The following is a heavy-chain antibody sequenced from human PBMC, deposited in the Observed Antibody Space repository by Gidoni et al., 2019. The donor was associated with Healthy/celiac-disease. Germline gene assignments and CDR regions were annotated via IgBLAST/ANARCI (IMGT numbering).Heavy chain of an antibody. CDR2: INHSGST. V-gene: IGHV4-34*01. J-gene: IGHJ4*02. CDR3: ARYLIPYSSSGFDY. D-gene: IGHD6-6*01. CDR1: GGSFSGYY. Sequence: QVQLQQWGAGLLKPSETLSLTCAVYGGSFSGYYWSWIRQPPGKGLEWIGEINHSGSTNYNPSLKRRVTISVDTAKNQFSLKLSSGTAADTAVYYWARYLIPYSSSGFDYWGQGTLVTVSA.